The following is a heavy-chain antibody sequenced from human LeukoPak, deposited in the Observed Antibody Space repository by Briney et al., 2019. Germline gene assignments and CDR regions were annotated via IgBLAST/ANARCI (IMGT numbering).Heavy chain of an antibody. CDR3: ARRYCSSTSCTLDY. CDR1: GFTFSSYE. Sequence: GGSLRLSCAASGFTFSSYEMNWVRQAPGKGLEWVSYISSGGSTIYYADSVKGRFTISRDNAKNPLYLQVNSLRAEDTAVYYCARRYCSSTSCTLDYWGQGTLVTVSS. J-gene: IGHJ4*02. D-gene: IGHD2-2*01. V-gene: IGHV3-48*03. CDR2: ISSGGSTI.